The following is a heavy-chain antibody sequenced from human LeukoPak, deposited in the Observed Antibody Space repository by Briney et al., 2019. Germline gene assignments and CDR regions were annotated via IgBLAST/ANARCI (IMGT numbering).Heavy chain of an antibody. CDR3: ARGHYDSSGYYYLTASFDY. D-gene: IGHD3-22*01. CDR1: GFTFSSYS. Sequence: PGGSLRLSCAASGFTFSSYSMNWVRQAPGKGLEWVSSISSSSSYIYYADSVKGRFTISRDNAKNSLYLQMNSLRAEDTAVYYCARGHYDSSGYYYLTASFDYWGQGTLVTASS. CDR2: ISSSSSYI. V-gene: IGHV3-21*01. J-gene: IGHJ4*02.